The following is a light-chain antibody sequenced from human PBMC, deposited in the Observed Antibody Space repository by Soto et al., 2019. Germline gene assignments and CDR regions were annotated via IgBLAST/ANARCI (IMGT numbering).Light chain of an antibody. J-gene: IGLJ1*01. CDR3: DSYTGSRTYV. CDR1: SSDVGSYNR. CDR2: ELS. Sequence: QSVLTQPPSVSGSPGQSVAISCSGTSSDVGSYNRVSWYQQPPGAAPKLMIYELSNRPSGVPDRFSGSKSGNTASLTISGLQDEDEADYYCDSYTGSRTYVFGTGTKLTVL. V-gene: IGLV2-18*02.